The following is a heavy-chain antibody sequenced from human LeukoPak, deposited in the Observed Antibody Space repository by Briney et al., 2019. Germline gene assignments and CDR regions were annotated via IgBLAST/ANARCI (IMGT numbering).Heavy chain of an antibody. D-gene: IGHD6-13*01. V-gene: IGHV4-38-2*02. Sequence: SEALSLTCTVSGYSISSGYYWGWIRQPPGKGLEWIGSIYHSGSTYYNPSLKSRVTISVDTSKNQFSLKLSSVTAADTAVYYCARGIADDAFDIWGQGTMVTVSS. J-gene: IGHJ3*02. CDR2: IYHSGST. CDR3: ARGIADDAFDI. CDR1: GYSISSGYY.